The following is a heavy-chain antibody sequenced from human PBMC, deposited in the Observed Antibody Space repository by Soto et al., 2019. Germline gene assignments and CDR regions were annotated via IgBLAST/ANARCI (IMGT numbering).Heavy chain of an antibody. Sequence: SETLSLTCAVYGGSFSAYHWNWIRQAPGKGLEWIGEIDHTGSTNYNPSLKSRVSISVDTSKNQFSLNLSSVTAADTAVYYCARAGYCTSPSCSYDWFDPWGQGTLVTVSS. V-gene: IGHV4-34*01. CDR1: GGSFSAYH. CDR2: IDHTGST. CDR3: ARAGYCTSPSCSYDWFDP. D-gene: IGHD2-2*01. J-gene: IGHJ5*02.